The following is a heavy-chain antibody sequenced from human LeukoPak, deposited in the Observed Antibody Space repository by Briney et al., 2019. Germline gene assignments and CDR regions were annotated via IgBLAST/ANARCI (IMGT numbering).Heavy chain of an antibody. D-gene: IGHD4-17*01. CDR3: ARTNPVYGDYDY. Sequence: GGSLRLSCAVSGFSVNDNYTSWVRQAPGKGLQWVSVMFPDGRTYYADSVKGRFTISRDLARNTLLMQMHSLRADDPAVHYCARTNPVYGDYDYWGQGTLVTVSS. CDR1: GFSVNDNY. CDR2: MFPDGRT. V-gene: IGHV3-53*01. J-gene: IGHJ4*02.